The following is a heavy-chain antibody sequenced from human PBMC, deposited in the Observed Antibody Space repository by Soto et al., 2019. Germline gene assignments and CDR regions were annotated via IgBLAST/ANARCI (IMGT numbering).Heavy chain of an antibody. CDR2: IIPIFGTA. V-gene: IGHV1-69*12. CDR1: GGTFSSYA. D-gene: IGHD3-22*01. CDR3: ARVSEGDYYDSSGYSSGMDV. Sequence: QVQLVQSGAEVKKPGSSVKVSCKASGGTFSSYAISWVRQAPGQGLEWMGGIIPIFGTANYAQKFQGRVTITADESTSTAYMELSSLRSEDTAVYYCARVSEGDYYDSSGYSSGMDVWGQGTTVTVSS. J-gene: IGHJ6*02.